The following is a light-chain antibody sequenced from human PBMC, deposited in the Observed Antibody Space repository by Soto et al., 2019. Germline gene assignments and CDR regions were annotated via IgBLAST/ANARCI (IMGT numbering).Light chain of an antibody. Sequence: QSVLTQPPSLPVAPGQRVTISCTGSSSNIVAGYDVHWYQQLPGTAPKLLIYVNSNRPSGVPDRFSGSKSGTSASLAITGLQAEDEADYYCQSYDSSLSVVFGGGTKLTVL. CDR2: VNS. V-gene: IGLV1-40*01. J-gene: IGLJ2*01. CDR1: SSNIVAGYD. CDR3: QSYDSSLSVV.